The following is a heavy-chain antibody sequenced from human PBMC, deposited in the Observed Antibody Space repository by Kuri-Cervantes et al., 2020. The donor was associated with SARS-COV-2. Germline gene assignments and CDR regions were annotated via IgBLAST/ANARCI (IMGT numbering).Heavy chain of an antibody. CDR1: GFTFSGSA. Sequence: LSLTCAASGFTFSGSAMHWVRQAPGKGLEWVAVISYDGSNKYYADSVKGRFTISRDNSKNTLYLQMNSLRAEDTAVYYCARIYSSGWYLGNGVDYWGQGTLVTVSS. CDR3: ARIYSSGWYLGNGVDY. CDR2: ISYDGSNK. J-gene: IGHJ4*02. D-gene: IGHD6-19*01. V-gene: IGHV3-30*04.